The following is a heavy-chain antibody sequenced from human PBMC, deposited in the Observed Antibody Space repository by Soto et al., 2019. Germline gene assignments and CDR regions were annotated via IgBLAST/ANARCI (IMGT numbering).Heavy chain of an antibody. V-gene: IGHV5-51*01. Sequence: GESLKISCKGSGYSFTSYWIGWVRQMPGKGLEWMGIIYPGDSDTRYSPPFQGQVTISADRSISTPYLQWSSLKASDTAMYYCARHPNGDYDVMDVWGRGTTVTVSS. CDR3: ARHPNGDYDVMDV. CDR1: GYSFTSYW. D-gene: IGHD4-17*01. CDR2: IYPGDSDT. J-gene: IGHJ6*02.